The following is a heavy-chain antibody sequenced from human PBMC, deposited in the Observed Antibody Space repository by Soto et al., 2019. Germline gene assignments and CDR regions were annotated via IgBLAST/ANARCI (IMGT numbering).Heavy chain of an antibody. J-gene: IGHJ4*02. CDR3: ARTTYQGDSYGWNYYFDY. D-gene: IGHD5-18*01. CDR2: IYHSGST. Sequence: PSETLSLTCAVSGGSISSSNWWSWVRQPPGKGLEWIGEIYHSGSTNYNPSLKSRVTISVDKSKNQFSLKLSSVTAADTAVYYCARTTYQGDSYGWNYYFDYWGQGTLVTVSS. CDR1: GGSISSSNW. V-gene: IGHV4-4*02.